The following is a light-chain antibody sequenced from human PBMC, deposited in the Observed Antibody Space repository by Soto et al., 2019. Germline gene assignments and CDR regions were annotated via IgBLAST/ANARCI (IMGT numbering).Light chain of an antibody. J-gene: IGLJ2*01. Sequence: QSVLTQPPSASGSPGQSVTISCTGASSDVGGYNYVSWYQQHPGKAPKLMIYEVSKRPSGVPDRFSGSKSDNTASLTVSGLQAEDEADYDCSSYAGSNNLVFGGGTKLTVL. CDR3: SSYAGSNNLV. V-gene: IGLV2-8*01. CDR2: EVS. CDR1: SSDVGGYNY.